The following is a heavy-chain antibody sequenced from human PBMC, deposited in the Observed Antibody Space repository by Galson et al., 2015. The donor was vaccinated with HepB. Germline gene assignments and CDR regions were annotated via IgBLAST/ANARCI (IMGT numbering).Heavy chain of an antibody. Sequence: SLRLSCAASGFTFNGDQMTWIRQAPGKGLEWVSYISGASGSTKYYADFVKGRFTVSRDNAKNSLYLQMNSLRAEDTAVYYCARVHAQTSLTWFDPWGQGTLVTVSS. D-gene: IGHD4-11*01. CDR2: ISGASGSTK. V-gene: IGHV3-11*01. CDR1: GFTFNGDQ. CDR3: ARVHAQTSLTWFDP. J-gene: IGHJ5*02.